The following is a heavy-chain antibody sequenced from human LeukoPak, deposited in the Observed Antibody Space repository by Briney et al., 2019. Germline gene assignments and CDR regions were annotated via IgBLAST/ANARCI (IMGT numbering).Heavy chain of an antibody. CDR1: GFTFSSYA. CDR2: ISGSGSST. V-gene: IGHV3-23*01. Sequence: GGSLRLSCAASGFTFSSYAMSWVRQAPGKGLEWVSAISGSGSSTYYADSVKGRFTISRDNAKNTLYLQMNSLRAEDTAVYYCARDLLIWQLVHHDAYDVWGQGTMVTVS. CDR3: ARDLLIWQLVHHDAYDV. D-gene: IGHD6-13*01. J-gene: IGHJ3*01.